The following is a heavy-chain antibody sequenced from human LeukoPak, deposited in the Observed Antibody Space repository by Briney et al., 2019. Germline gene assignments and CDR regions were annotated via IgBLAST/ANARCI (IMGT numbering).Heavy chain of an antibody. Sequence: PGGSLRLSCAASGFTFSGYWVHWVRQAPGKGLVWVSRINSGGSSTSSADSVEGRFTISRDNTKNTLYLRMNSLRAEDTAVYYCARGTSGYGYDAFDIWGQGTMVTVST. J-gene: IGHJ3*02. D-gene: IGHD5-12*01. V-gene: IGHV3-74*01. CDR2: INSGGSST. CDR1: GFTFSGYW. CDR3: ARGTSGYGYDAFDI.